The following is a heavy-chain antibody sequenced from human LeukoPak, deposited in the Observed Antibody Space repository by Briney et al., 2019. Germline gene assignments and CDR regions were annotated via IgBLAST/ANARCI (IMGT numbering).Heavy chain of an antibody. CDR3: ASPYYYDSSGYYFDY. CDR1: GFTFSSYA. Sequence: GGSLRLSCAASGFTFSSYAMHWVRQAPGKGLEWVAVISYDGSNKYYADSVKGRFTISRDNSKNTLYLQMNSLRAEDTAVYYCASPYYYDSSGYYFDYWGQGTLVTVSS. D-gene: IGHD3-22*01. CDR2: ISYDGSNK. V-gene: IGHV3-30-3*01. J-gene: IGHJ4*02.